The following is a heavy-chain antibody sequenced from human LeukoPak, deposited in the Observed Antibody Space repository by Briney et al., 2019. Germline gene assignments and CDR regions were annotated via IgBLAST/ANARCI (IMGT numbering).Heavy chain of an antibody. CDR2: ISYDGSNK. V-gene: IGHV3-30-3*01. CDR3: ARDRGYCSGGSCYSLVYYYYGMDV. J-gene: IGHJ6*02. D-gene: IGHD2-15*01. Sequence: GGSLRLSCAASGFTFSSYAMHWVRQAPGKGLEWVAVISYDGSNKYYADSVKGRFTISRDNSKNTLYLQMNSLGAEDTAVYYCARDRGYCSGGSCYSLVYYYYGMDVWGQGTTVTVSS. CDR1: GFTFSSYA.